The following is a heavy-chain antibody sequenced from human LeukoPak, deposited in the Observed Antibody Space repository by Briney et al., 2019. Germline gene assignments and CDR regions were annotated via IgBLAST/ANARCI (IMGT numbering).Heavy chain of an antibody. CDR2: IYYSGST. CDR1: GGSISSYY. D-gene: IGHD2-21*01. V-gene: IGHV4-59*12. CDR3: ARDVGRNCGGDCSPGAFDI. Sequence: PSETLSLTCTASGGSISSYYWSWIRQPPGKGLEWIGYIYYSGSTNYNPSLKSRVTISVDRSKNQFSLKLSSVTAADTAVYYCARDVGRNCGGDCSPGAFDIWGQGTMVTVSS. J-gene: IGHJ3*02.